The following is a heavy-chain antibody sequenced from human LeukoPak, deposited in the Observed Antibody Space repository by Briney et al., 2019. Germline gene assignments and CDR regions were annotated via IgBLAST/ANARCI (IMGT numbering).Heavy chain of an antibody. CDR1: GGSISSNNYY. Sequence: SETLSLTCTVSGGSISSNNYYWDWIRQPPGRGLEWIGTIYYSGSGSTYYNPSLKSRVTISVDTSKNQLSLKLNSVTAADTAVYYCATFNSATGWGQGILVTVSS. J-gene: IGHJ4*02. CDR2: IYYSGSGST. V-gene: IGHV4-39*01. D-gene: IGHD1-26*01. CDR3: ATFNSATG.